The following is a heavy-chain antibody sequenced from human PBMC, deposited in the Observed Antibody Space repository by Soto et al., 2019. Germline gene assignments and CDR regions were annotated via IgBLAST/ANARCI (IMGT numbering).Heavy chain of an antibody. V-gene: IGHV3-33*05. CDR2: TSYDGSNN. J-gene: IGHJ4*02. CDR1: GFTFRSYV. D-gene: IGHD3-16*01. CDR3: ARWGTTGGFDV. Sequence: ESGGGVVQPGTSLRLSCVGSGFTFRSYVIHWVRQAPGKGLEWVALTSYDGSNNFYGDSVKGRFTISRDNSRNTVELQMDSLRLEDTALYYCARWGTTGGFDVWGQGTLVSVSS.